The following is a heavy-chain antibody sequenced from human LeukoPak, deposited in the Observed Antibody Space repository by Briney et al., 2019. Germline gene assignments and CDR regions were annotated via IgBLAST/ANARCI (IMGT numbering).Heavy chain of an antibody. V-gene: IGHV3-66*01. CDR2: IYSGGST. D-gene: IGHD4-11*01. CDR3: AREVTTIYYYYGMDV. Sequence: GGSLRLSCAASGFTVSSNYMSWVRQAPGKGLEWVSVIYSGGSTYYADSVKGRFTISRDNSKNTLYLQMNSLRAEDTAVYYCAREVTTIYYYYGMDVWGQGTTVTVPS. J-gene: IGHJ6*02. CDR1: GFTVSSNY.